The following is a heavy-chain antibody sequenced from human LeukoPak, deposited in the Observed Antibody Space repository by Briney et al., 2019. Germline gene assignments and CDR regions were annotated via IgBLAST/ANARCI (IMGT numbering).Heavy chain of an antibody. CDR2: INPSGGST. Sequence: ASVKVSCKASGYTFINYYMHWVRQAPGQGLEWMGLINPSGGSTTTAQKFQGRVTVTGDMSTSTVYMELSSLRSEDTAVYYCARAPLGYRYGWDDYWGQGTLVTVSS. J-gene: IGHJ4*02. V-gene: IGHV1-46*01. CDR3: ARAPLGYRYGWDDY. CDR1: GYTFINYY. D-gene: IGHD5-24*01.